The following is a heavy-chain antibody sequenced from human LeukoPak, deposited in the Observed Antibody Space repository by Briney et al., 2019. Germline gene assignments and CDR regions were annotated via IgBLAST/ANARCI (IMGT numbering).Heavy chain of an antibody. CDR3: ARVGSGSYTFDY. Sequence: ASVKVSCKASGYTFTSYDINWVRQATGQGLEWMGWMNPNSGNTGYAQKFQGRVTITRNTSISTAYMELSSLRSEDTAVYYCARVGSGSYTFDYWGQGTLVTVSS. J-gene: IGHJ4*02. V-gene: IGHV1-8*03. CDR1: GYTFTSYD. CDR2: MNPNSGNT. D-gene: IGHD1-26*01.